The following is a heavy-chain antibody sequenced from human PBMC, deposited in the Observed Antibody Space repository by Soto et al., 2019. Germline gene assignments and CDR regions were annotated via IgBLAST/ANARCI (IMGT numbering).Heavy chain of an antibody. CDR2: VYATGTT. J-gene: IGHJ5*02. CDR3: VRDGSKTLRDWFDP. V-gene: IGHV4-4*07. Sequence: QVQLQESGPGVVKPSETLSLSCTVSGCSISKFYWSWIRKTAGKGLEWMGRVYATGTTDYNPSLRSRVSMSVDISKKTFSLRLTSVTAADTGVYYCVRDGSKTLRDWFDPWGQGKSVTVSS. CDR1: GCSISKFY.